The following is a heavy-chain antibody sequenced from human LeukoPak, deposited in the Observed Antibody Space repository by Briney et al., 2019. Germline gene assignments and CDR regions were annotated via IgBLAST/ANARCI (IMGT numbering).Heavy chain of an antibody. CDR3: ARGGAAPDY. Sequence: AGGSLRLSCAASGFTFSSYWMSWVRQAPGKGLEWVANIKQEGSEKNYVDSVKGRFTISRDNAKNSLYLQMNSLRAEDTAVYYCARGGAAPDYWGLGTLVTVSP. CDR1: GFTFSSYW. V-gene: IGHV3-7*01. CDR2: IKQEGSEK. D-gene: IGHD1-26*01. J-gene: IGHJ4*02.